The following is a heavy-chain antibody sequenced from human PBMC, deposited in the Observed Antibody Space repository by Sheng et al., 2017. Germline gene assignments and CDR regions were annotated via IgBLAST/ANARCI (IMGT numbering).Heavy chain of an antibody. V-gene: IGHV4-59*11. CDR1: GGSIGTHY. CDR3: AKYGDYWFFDI. CDR2: ISYSGDT. Sequence: QVQLQESGPGLVKPSETVSLTCTISGGSIGTHYWSWIRQPPGKGLEWIGYISYSGDTNYNASLKSRVTISLDTSKNQFSLRLNSVTSVDTAVYFCAKYGDYWFFDIWGRGTLVTVSS. D-gene: IGHD2-21*01. J-gene: IGHJ2*01.